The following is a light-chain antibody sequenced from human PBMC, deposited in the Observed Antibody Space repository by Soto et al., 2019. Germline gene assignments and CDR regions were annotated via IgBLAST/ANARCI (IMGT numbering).Light chain of an antibody. V-gene: IGLV2-14*01. CDR1: SSDVGGYNY. Sequence: QSALTQPASGSGSPGQSITISCTGTSSDVGGYNYVSWYQQHPGKAPKLMIYEVSNRPSGVSNRFSGSKSGNTASLPLSRLEAEDEGDYYCTSFAPGRIYVFGSGTQVTVL. J-gene: IGLJ1*01. CDR3: TSFAPGRIYV. CDR2: EVS.